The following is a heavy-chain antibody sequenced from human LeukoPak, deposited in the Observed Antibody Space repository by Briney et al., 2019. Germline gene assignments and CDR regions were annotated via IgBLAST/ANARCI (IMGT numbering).Heavy chain of an antibody. CDR3: AIDPNYY. Sequence: GGSLTLSCTASGLTFSNYEMNWLRQATGKGLEWVSYIYSSGSPIYYAAAVKGRFTISRDNAKNSRYLQMNSPRAEDTAVYYCAIDPNYYWGQGTLVTVSS. CDR2: IYSSGSPI. J-gene: IGHJ4*02. D-gene: IGHD4/OR15-4a*01. V-gene: IGHV3-48*03. CDR1: GLTFSNYE.